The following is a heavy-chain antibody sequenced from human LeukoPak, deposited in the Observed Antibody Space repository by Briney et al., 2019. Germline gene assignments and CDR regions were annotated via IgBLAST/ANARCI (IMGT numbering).Heavy chain of an antibody. D-gene: IGHD6-19*01. J-gene: IGHJ4*02. V-gene: IGHV4-4*02. Sequence: PSGTLSLTCAVSGGSISSSNWWSWVRQPPGKGLEWIGEIYHSGSTYYNPSLKSRVTISVDTSKNQFSLKLSSVTAADTAVYYCARDVLPGGDYSSGWYYFDYWGQGTLVTVSS. CDR3: ARDVLPGGDYSSGWYYFDY. CDR1: GGSISSSNW. CDR2: IYHSGST.